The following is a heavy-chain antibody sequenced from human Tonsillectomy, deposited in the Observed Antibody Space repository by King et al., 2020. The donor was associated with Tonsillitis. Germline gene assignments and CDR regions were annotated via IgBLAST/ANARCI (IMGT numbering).Heavy chain of an antibody. V-gene: IGHV3-48*01. J-gene: IGHJ4*02. CDR2: FTSTANTQ. CDR1: GFTFSSYG. CDR3: PYSRGYFAFDF. D-gene: IGHD6-19*01. Sequence: EAQLVQSGGGLVKPEKSLRLSCAASGFTFSSYGMHWVRQAPGKGLEWVAFFTSTANTQYYADSVKGRFTISRDNAKNSLYLQMNSLRAEDTAVYYCPYSRGYFAFDFWGQGTLVTVSS.